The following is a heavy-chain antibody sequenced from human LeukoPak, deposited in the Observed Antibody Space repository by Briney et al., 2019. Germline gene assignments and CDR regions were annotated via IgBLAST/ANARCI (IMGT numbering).Heavy chain of an antibody. CDR1: GGSISSDSYY. CDR3: ARHPGGALDAFDI. CDR2: IYTSGST. J-gene: IGHJ3*02. Sequence: PSETLSLTCTVSGGSISSDSYYWNWIRQPAGKGLEWIGRIYTSGSTYYNPSLKSRVTISVDTSKNQFSLKLSSVTAADTAVYYCARHPGGALDAFDIWGQGTMVTVSS. V-gene: IGHV4-61*02. D-gene: IGHD3-16*01.